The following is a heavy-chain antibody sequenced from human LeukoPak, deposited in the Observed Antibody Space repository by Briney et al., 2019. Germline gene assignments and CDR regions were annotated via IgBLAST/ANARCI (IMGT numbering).Heavy chain of an antibody. CDR3: VRHLSDITSCPNY. Sequence: GESLKISCKGSGYTFATYWIGWVRQMPGKGLEWMGITYPGDSRTTYSPSFRGQVTISADKSIRTAYLQWNSLKASDTAIYYCVRHLSDITSCPNYWGPGTLITVAS. CDR1: GYTFATYW. V-gene: IGHV5-51*01. CDR2: TYPGDSRT. J-gene: IGHJ4*02. D-gene: IGHD2-2*01.